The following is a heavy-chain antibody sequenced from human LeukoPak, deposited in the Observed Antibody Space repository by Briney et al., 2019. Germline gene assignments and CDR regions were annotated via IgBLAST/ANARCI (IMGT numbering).Heavy chain of an antibody. V-gene: IGHV3-48*01. CDR2: ISSSSSTI. CDR1: GFTFSSYS. D-gene: IGHD2-15*01. Sequence: GGSLRLSCAASGFTFSSYSMNWVRRAPGKGLEWVSYISSSSSTIYYADSVKGRFTISRDNAKNSLYLQMNSLRAEDTAVYYCAREYCSGGSCYPGDAFDIWGQGTMVTVSS. CDR3: AREYCSGGSCYPGDAFDI. J-gene: IGHJ3*02.